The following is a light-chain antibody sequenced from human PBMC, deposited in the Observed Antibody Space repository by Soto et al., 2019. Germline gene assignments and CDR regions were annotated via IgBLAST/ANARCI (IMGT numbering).Light chain of an antibody. CDR2: EGS. V-gene: IGLV2-23*01. J-gene: IGLJ1*01. CDR3: CSYAGSSPWV. CDR1: SSDVGSYNF. Sequence: QSALTQPASVSGSPGQSITISCTGTSSDVGSYNFVSWYQQHPGKAPKVMIYEGSKWPSGVSNRFSGSKSGNTASLTISGLQAEDEADYCCCSYAGSSPWVFGTGTKLTVL.